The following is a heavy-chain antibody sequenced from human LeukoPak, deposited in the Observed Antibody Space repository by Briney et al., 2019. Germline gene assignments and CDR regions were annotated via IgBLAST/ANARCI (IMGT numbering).Heavy chain of an antibody. V-gene: IGHV4-4*07. CDR3: ARDKEGYSSSSLGSIKYYYYYYMDV. CDR2: IYTSGST. CDR1: GGSISTYY. J-gene: IGHJ6*03. D-gene: IGHD6-6*01. Sequence: PSETLSLTCTVPGGSISTYYWSWIRQPAGKGLEWIGRIYTSGSTNYNPSLKSRVTMSVDTSKNQFSLKLSSVTAADTAVYYCARDKEGYSSSSLGSIKYYYYYYMDVWGKGTTVTVSS.